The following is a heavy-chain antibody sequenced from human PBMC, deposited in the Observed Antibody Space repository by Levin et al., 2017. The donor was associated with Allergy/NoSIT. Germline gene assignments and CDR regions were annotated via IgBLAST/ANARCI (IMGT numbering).Heavy chain of an antibody. Sequence: RSLRISCAASGFTFDDYAMHWVRQAPGKGLEWVSGISWNSGSIGYADSVKGRFTISRDNAKNSLYLQMNSLRTEDTALYYCARDNIGLPDAFDIWGQGTMVIVSS. CDR1: GFTFDDYA. CDR3: ARDNIGLPDAFDI. J-gene: IGHJ3*02. CDR2: ISWNSGSI. D-gene: IGHD3-10*01. V-gene: IGHV3-9*01.